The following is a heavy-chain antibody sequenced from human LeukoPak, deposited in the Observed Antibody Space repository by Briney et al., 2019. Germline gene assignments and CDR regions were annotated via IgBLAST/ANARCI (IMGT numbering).Heavy chain of an antibody. Sequence: PSRTLSLTCTVSGGSISSGDYYWSWIRQPPGKGLEWIGYIYYSGSTYYNPSLKSRVTISVDTSKNQFSLKLSSVTAADTAVYYCARLPRHYGDYYFDYWGQGTLVTVSS. J-gene: IGHJ4*02. V-gene: IGHV4-30-4*01. D-gene: IGHD4-17*01. CDR1: GGSISSGDYY. CDR3: ARLPRHYGDYYFDY. CDR2: IYYSGST.